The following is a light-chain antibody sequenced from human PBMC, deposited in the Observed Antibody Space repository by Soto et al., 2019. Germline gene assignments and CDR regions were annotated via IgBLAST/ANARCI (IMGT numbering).Light chain of an antibody. CDR3: SSYTISSTWV. CDR1: SSDVGAYNY. CDR2: EVR. V-gene: IGLV2-14*01. J-gene: IGLJ3*02. Sequence: QSALTQPASVSESPGQSITISCTGTSSDVGAYNYVSWYQQYPGKAPKLLIYEVRNRPSGVSNRFSGSKSGNTASLTISGLQAEDEADYYCSSYTISSTWVFGGGTQLNVL.